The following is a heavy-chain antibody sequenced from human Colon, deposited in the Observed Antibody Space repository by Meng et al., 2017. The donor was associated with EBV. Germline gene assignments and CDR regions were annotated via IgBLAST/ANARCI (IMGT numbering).Heavy chain of an antibody. Sequence: GQLQGSGPGLVEPLQTLSLTCTGSGGSMSSGNYYWSWIRQPPGKGLEWIGYIHHSGSAYYNPSLKSRVSISVDTSKNQFSLNLNSMTAADTAVYYCASFDHIPRRNYFDYWGQGTLVTVFS. CDR1: GGSMSSGNYY. J-gene: IGHJ4*02. CDR3: ASFDHIPRRNYFDY. D-gene: IGHD2-21*01. CDR2: IHHSGSA. V-gene: IGHV4-30-4*01.